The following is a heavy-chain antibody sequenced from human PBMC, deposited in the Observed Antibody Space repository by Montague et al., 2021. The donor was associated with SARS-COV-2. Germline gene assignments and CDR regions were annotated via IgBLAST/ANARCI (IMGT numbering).Heavy chain of an antibody. V-gene: IGHV3-7*01. CDR3: AKNGGAHGLDV. Sequence: SLRLSCAASGFTFSNIWMSWVRQAPGKGLEWVANIKPDESEKNYVDSVKGRFSISRDNAKNSLYLQMDNLRAEDTAIYYCAKNGGAHGLDVWGQGTLVSVSS. CDR2: IKPDESEK. D-gene: IGHD4-23*01. CDR1: GFTFSNIW. J-gene: IGHJ6*02.